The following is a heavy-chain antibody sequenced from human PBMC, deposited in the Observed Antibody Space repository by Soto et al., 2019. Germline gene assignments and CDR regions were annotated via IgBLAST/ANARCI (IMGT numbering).Heavy chain of an antibody. V-gene: IGHV4-31*03. Sequence: QVQLQESGPGLVKPSQTLSLTCTVSGGSISSGGYYWSWIRQHPGKGREWIGYIYYSGSTYYNPSLKSRVTRSVDTSKNQFSLKLSSVTAADTAVYYCATTPYDSSGYYYVDYWGQGTLVTVSS. CDR1: GGSISSGGYY. CDR2: IYYSGST. D-gene: IGHD3-22*01. J-gene: IGHJ4*02. CDR3: ATTPYDSSGYYYVDY.